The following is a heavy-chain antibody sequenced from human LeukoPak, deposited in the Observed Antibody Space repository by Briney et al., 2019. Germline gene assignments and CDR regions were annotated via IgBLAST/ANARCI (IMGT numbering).Heavy chain of an antibody. Sequence: TGGSLRLSCAASGFTFTSNWMSWVRQAPGKGLEWVSAISDSGGSTYYADSVKGRFTISRDKSKNTLYLEMNSLRAEDTAVYYCAKGLYYYDSRGYYVAEYFQHWGQGTLVTVSS. CDR3: AKGLYYYDSRGYYVAEYFQH. CDR2: ISDSGGST. D-gene: IGHD3-22*01. CDR1: GFTFTSNW. V-gene: IGHV3-23*01. J-gene: IGHJ1*01.